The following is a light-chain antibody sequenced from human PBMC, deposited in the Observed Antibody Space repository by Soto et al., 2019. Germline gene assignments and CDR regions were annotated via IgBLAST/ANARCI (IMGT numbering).Light chain of an antibody. Sequence: DIHMAYSSWSLSSSGVERVTITCRASQSISSYLNWYQQKPGKAPKLLIYDVSSLESGVPSRFSGSGSGTEFTLTISSLQPDDFATYYCQQYNSYYTFGQGTKVDIK. CDR3: QQYNSYYT. CDR1: QSISSY. J-gene: IGKJ1*01. CDR2: DVS. V-gene: IGKV1-5*01.